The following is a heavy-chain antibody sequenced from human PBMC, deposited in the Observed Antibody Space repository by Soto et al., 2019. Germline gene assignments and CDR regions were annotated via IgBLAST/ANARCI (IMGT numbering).Heavy chain of an antibody. D-gene: IGHD1-26*01. CDR3: ASEGGGSYLPH. V-gene: IGHV3-48*01. J-gene: IGHJ4*02. Sequence: EVQLVESGGGLVQPGGSLRLSCVASGYTFSDYSMSWVRQAPGKGLEWISYIRTGSTATYYADSVRGRFTISRDDARNSLNLQMNSLRAEDTAVYYCASEGGGSYLPHWGQGSLVTVSS. CDR1: GYTFSDYS. CDR2: IRTGSTAT.